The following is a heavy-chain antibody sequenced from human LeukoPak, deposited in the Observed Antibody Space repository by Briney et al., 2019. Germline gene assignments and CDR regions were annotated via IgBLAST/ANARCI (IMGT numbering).Heavy chain of an antibody. CDR1: GFTFSSYA. D-gene: IGHD3-10*01. CDR2: ISGSGGST. CDR3: AKDRSNMYDYYGSGSYPDY. J-gene: IGHJ4*02. V-gene: IGHV3-23*01. Sequence: PGGSLTLSCAASGFTFSSYAMSWVRQAPGKGLEWVSAISGSGGSTYYADSVRGRFTISRDNSKNTLYLQMNSLRAEDTAVYYCAKDRSNMYDYYGSGSYPDYWGQGTLVTVSS.